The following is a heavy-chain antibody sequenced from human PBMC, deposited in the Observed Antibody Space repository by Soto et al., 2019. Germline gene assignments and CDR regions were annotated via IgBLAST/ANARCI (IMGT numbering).Heavy chain of an antibody. D-gene: IGHD2-2*01. V-gene: IGHV1-18*01. J-gene: IGHJ4*02. Sequence: ASVKVSCKASGYTFTSYGIGWVRQAPGQGLEWMGWISAYNGNTNYAQKHQGRVTMTTDTSTSTAYMELRSLRSDDTAVYYCAKRTPYCSSTSCYLLDYWGQGTLVTVSS. CDR2: ISAYNGNT. CDR3: AKRTPYCSSTSCYLLDY. CDR1: GYTFTSYG.